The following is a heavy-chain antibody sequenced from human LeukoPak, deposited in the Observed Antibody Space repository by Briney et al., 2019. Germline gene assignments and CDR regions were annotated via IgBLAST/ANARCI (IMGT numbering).Heavy chain of an antibody. V-gene: IGHV1-3*01. CDR1: GYTFTSYA. CDR2: INAGNGNT. Sequence: ASVKVSCKASGYTFTSYAMHWVRQAPGQRLEWMGWINAGNGNTKYSRKFQGRVTITRDTSASTAYMELSSLRSEDTAVYYCARDCSSTSCYRAFDIWGQGTMVTVSS. CDR3: ARDCSSTSCYRAFDI. D-gene: IGHD2-2*02. J-gene: IGHJ3*02.